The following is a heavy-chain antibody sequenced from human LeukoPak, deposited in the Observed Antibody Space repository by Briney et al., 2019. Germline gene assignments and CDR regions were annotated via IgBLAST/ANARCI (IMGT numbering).Heavy chain of an antibody. V-gene: IGHV3-30*04. CDR3: ARDPVYYAYYYYYMDV. D-gene: IGHD3-22*01. CDR1: GFTFLSYA. Sequence: GGSLRLSCAASGFTFLSYAMHWVRQAPGKGLEWVAVISYDGSNKYYAYSVKGRFTISRDNSKNTLYLQMNSLRAEDTAVYYCARDPVYYAYYYYYMDVWGKGTTVTVSS. J-gene: IGHJ6*03. CDR2: ISYDGSNK.